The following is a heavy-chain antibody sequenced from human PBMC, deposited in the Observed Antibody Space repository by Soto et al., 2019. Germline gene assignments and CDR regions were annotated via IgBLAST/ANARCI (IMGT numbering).Heavy chain of an antibody. J-gene: IGHJ6*02. CDR2: INAGNGNT. D-gene: IGHD2-21*02. V-gene: IGHV1-3*01. CDR3: ARGAYCGGDCYSSYYYYGMDV. Sequence: GASVKVSCKASGYTFTSYAMHWVRQAPGQRLEWMGWINAGNGNTKYSQKFQGRVTITRDTSASTAYMELSSLRSEDTAVYYCARGAYCGGDCYSSYYYYGMDVWGQGTTVTVSS. CDR1: GYTFTSYA.